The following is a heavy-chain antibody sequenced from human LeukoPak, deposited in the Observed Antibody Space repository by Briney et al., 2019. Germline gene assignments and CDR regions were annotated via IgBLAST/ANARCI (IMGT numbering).Heavy chain of an antibody. CDR3: ARVGGTNYYDSSGYYCDY. CDR2: IWNAGTNT. D-gene: IGHD3-22*01. J-gene: IGHJ4*02. V-gene: IGHV3-33*01. Sequence: GGSLRLSCAASGFSFSTYGMHWVRQAPGKGLEWVALIWNAGTNTYYADSVKGRFTISRDNAKNSLYLQMNSLRAEDTAVYYCARVGGTNYYDSSGYYCDYWGQGTLVTVSS. CDR1: GFSFSTYG.